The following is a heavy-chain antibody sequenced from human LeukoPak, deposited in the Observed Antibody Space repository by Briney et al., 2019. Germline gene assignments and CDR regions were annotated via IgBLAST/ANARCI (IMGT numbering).Heavy chain of an antibody. CDR2: IYYSGST. J-gene: IGHJ5*02. D-gene: IGHD3-22*01. CDR3: ARDYYDSSGYSNWFDP. V-gene: IGHV4-31*03. CDR1: GGSISSGGYY. Sequence: SETLSLTCTVSGGSISSGGYYWSWIRQHPGKGLEWIGYIYYSGSTYYNPSLKGRVTISVDTSKNQFSLKLSSVTAADTAVYYCARDYYDSSGYSNWFDPWGQGTLVTVSS.